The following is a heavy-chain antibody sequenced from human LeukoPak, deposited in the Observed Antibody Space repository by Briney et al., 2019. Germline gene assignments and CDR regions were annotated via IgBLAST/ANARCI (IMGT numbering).Heavy chain of an antibody. CDR1: GGSISSYY. D-gene: IGHD4-17*01. CDR3: ARDSGSTVYWFFDL. V-gene: IGHV4-59*01. CDR2: IYNNGKT. J-gene: IGHJ2*01. Sequence: PSETLSLTCTIPGGSISSYYWSWIRRPPGKGLEWIGYIYNNGKTNYYPSFKSRATISVDTSKNQFSLKLTSVTAADTAVYYCARDSGSTVYWFFDLWGRGTLVSVFS.